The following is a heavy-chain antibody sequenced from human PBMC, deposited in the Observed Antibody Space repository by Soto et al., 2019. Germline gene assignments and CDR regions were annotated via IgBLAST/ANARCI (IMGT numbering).Heavy chain of an antibody. J-gene: IGHJ4*02. CDR2: ISDGGDTT. V-gene: IGHV3-23*01. Sequence: GGSLRISCAASGFAFRNLAMTLFRQAPGKGLEWVSVISDGGDTTYYADSVKGRFTISRDNSKNTLYLQMSSLRAEDTATYYCAKDRWGSGIYDFWGQGTLVTVSS. CDR1: GFAFRNLA. D-gene: IGHD3-10*01. CDR3: AKDRWGSGIYDF.